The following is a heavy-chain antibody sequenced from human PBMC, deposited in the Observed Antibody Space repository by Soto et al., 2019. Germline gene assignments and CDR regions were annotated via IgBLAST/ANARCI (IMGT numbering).Heavy chain of an antibody. V-gene: IGHV3-30*18. CDR2: ISDDGSNK. D-gene: IGHD3-3*01. Sequence: SLRLSCAASGFTFSNYGMQWVRQAPGKGLEWVAFISDDGSNKYYADSMKGRFTMSRDNSKSTLYLQMNSLRVEDTAVYYCTKRRNVLRFLEWSSGMEVWGQGTTVTVSS. CDR3: TKRRNVLRFLEWSSGMEV. CDR1: GFTFSNYG. J-gene: IGHJ6*02.